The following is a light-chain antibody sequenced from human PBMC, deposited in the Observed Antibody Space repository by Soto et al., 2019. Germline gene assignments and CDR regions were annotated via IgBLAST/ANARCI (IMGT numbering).Light chain of an antibody. CDR1: SSDVGGYNY. CDR3: SSYTTRSTLGVV. J-gene: IGLJ2*01. V-gene: IGLV2-14*01. Sequence: QSALTQPASVSGSPGQSVTISCTGSSSDVGGYNYVSWYQHHPGRAPKVVIFELSNRPSGVSHRFSGSKSGNTASLTISGLQAEDEDDYYCSSYTTRSTLGVVFGAGTKLTVL. CDR2: ELS.